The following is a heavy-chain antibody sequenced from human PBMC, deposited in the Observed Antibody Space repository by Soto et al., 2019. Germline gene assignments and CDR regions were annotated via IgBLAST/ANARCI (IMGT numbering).Heavy chain of an antibody. CDR2: IDYTGTT. D-gene: IGHD1-20*01. Sequence: SETLSLTCTGSGGSIRTSSYYWGWIRQPPGKGLEWLGSIDYTGTTQNNPALRSRVTISIDTSKNRFSLNLTSVSAADTAVYYCTRNLASSYNHYYGMDVWGQGATVTVS. V-gene: IGHV4-39*02. CDR1: GGSIRTSSYY. CDR3: TRNLASSYNHYYGMDV. J-gene: IGHJ6*02.